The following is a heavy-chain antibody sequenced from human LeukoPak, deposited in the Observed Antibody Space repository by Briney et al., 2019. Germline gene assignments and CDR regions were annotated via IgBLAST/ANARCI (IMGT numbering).Heavy chain of an antibody. CDR1: GYTFSTYG. CDR2: IIAYNGNT. J-gene: IGHJ4*02. CDR3: ARSDYYFDY. V-gene: IGHV1-18*01. Sequence: ASVKVSCKASGYTFSTYGITWVRQAPGQGLEWMGWIIAYNGNTNYAQKFQGRISMTTDTSTSTAYMELRSLRSDDTAVYYCARSDYYFDYWGQGTLVTVSS.